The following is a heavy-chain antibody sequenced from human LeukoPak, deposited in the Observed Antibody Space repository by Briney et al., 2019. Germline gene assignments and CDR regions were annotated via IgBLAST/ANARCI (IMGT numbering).Heavy chain of an antibody. V-gene: IGHV1-46*01. CDR3: ARLAAGTRIVLDS. J-gene: IGHJ5*01. Sequence: GASVKVSCKASGYTFTSYYMHWVRQAPGQGPEWMGIINPSGGSTSYAQKFQGRVTMTRDTSTSTVYMEVSRLRSDDTAVYYCARLAAGTRIVLDSWGQGTLVTVSS. D-gene: IGHD6-13*01. CDR1: GYTFTSYY. CDR2: INPSGGST.